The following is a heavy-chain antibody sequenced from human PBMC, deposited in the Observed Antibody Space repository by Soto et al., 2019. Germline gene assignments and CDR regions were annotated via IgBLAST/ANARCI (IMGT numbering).Heavy chain of an antibody. V-gene: IGHV3-33*01. J-gene: IGHJ6*02. D-gene: IGHD4-17*01. CDR3: ARSFYGDYDYYCMDV. CDR1: GFTFSSYA. CDR2: IWYDGSNK. Sequence: QVQLVESGGGVVQPGRSLRLSCAASGFTFSSYALHWVRQAPGKGLEWVALIWYDGSNKYYADSVKGRFTISRDNSKNTLYMQMNSLRAEDTAVYYCARSFYGDYDYYCMDVWGQGTTVTVSS.